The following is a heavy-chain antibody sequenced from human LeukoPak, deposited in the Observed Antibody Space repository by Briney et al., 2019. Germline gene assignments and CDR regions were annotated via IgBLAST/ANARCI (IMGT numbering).Heavy chain of an antibody. CDR3: ARDRGQNYFDY. Sequence: SETLSLTCTVSGGSISSGDYYWSWIRQPPGKGLEWIGYIYYSGSTYYNPSLKSRVTISVDTSKNQFSLKLSSVTAADTAVYYCARDRGQNYFDYWGQGTLVTVSS. J-gene: IGHJ4*02. CDR2: IYYSGST. CDR1: GGSISSGDYY. D-gene: IGHD3-10*01. V-gene: IGHV4-30-4*01.